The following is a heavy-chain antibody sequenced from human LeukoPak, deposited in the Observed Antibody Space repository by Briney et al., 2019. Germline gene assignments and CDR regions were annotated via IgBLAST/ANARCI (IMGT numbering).Heavy chain of an antibody. J-gene: IGHJ2*01. CDR1: GDSIRTYY. Sequence: SETLSLTCTVSGDSIRTYYWSWIRQSPGKGLEWIGYIYYSGRTNYDSSLKSRVSISMDTSKNQFSLHLYSVTAADTAFYYCARNRPLSWYFDLWGRGTLVTVSS. CDR3: ARNRPLSWYFDL. CDR2: IYYSGRT. V-gene: IGHV4-59*01.